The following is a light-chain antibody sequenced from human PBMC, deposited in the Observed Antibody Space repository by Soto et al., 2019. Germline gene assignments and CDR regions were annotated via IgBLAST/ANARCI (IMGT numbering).Light chain of an antibody. CDR1: SSDVGSSNL. Sequence: QSALTQPASVSGSPRQPIAIPCTGTSSDVGSSNLVSWYQQQPGKAPKLIIYEGSKRPSGVSNRFSGSKSGYTASLTISGLQAEDEADYYCCSYVRSAPVVFGGGTKLTVL. CDR3: CSYVRSAPVV. J-gene: IGLJ2*01. V-gene: IGLV2-23*01. CDR2: EGS.